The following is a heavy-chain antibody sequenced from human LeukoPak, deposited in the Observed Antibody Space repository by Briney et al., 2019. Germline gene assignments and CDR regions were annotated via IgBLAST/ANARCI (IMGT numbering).Heavy chain of an antibody. CDR1: GFSFSSFA. J-gene: IGHJ4*02. D-gene: IGHD6-13*01. Sequence: PGGSLRLSCAASGFSFSSFAMSWVRQAPGKGLEWVSVIYSGGSTYYADSVKGRFTISRDNSKNTLYLQMNSLRAEDTAVYYCARGAVAAADAFFDQWGQGTLVTVFS. V-gene: IGHV3-66*01. CDR2: IYSGGST. CDR3: ARGAVAAADAFFDQ.